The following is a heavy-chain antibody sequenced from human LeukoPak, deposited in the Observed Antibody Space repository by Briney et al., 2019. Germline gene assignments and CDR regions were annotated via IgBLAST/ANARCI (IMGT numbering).Heavy chain of an antibody. CDR1: GGSISTYY. V-gene: IGHV4-59*01. D-gene: IGHD5-18*01. CDR2: IYNSGST. CDR3: ARARPDTAVAVDY. J-gene: IGHJ4*02. Sequence: SETLSLTCTVSGGSISTYYWSWVRLPPGKGLEWIGYIYNSGSTKYNPSLKSRVTVSVDTSKNQLSLKLSSVTAADTAVYYCARARPDTAVAVDYWGQGTLVTVSS.